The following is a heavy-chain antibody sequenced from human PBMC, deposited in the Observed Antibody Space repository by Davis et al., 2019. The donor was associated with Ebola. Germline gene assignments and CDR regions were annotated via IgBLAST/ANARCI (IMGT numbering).Heavy chain of an antibody. CDR2: ISSSSSYI. J-gene: IGHJ4*02. Sequence: GESLKISCAASGFTFSSYSMNWVRQAPGKGLEWVSSISSSSSYIYYADSVKGRFTISRDNAKNSLYLQMNSLRAEDTAVYYCAREGKGGIVVVTALDYWGQGTLVTVSS. CDR3: AREGKGGIVVVTALDY. D-gene: IGHD2-21*02. CDR1: GFTFSSYS. V-gene: IGHV3-21*01.